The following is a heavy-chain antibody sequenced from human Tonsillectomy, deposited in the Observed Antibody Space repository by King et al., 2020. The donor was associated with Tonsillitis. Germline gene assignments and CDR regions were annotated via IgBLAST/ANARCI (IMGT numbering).Heavy chain of an antibody. CDR1: GFTFDDYA. D-gene: IGHD1-26*01. CDR3: AKDMARVVATLGLRLFDF. CDR2: ISWNGGSI. J-gene: IGHJ4*02. V-gene: IGHV3-9*01. Sequence: VQLVESGGGLVQPGRSRRLSCAASGFTFDDYAMHWVRQAPGKGLEWVSGISWNGGSIGYADSVKGRFTISRDNAKNSLYLQMNGLRAEDTALYYCAKDMARVVATLGLRLFDFWGQGTLVTVSS.